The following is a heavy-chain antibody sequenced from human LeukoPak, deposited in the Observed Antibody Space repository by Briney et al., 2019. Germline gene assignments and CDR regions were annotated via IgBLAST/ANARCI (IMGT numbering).Heavy chain of an antibody. CDR1: GFTFSNYW. Sequence: GGSLRLSCAASGFTFSNYWMSWVRQAPGKGLEWVANIKRDGSDNYYVGSVEGRFTISRDNAKNSLYLQMSSLRAEDTAIYYCARALYNRGWYPDYFDSWGQGTLVTVSA. D-gene: IGHD6-19*01. CDR2: IKRDGSDN. CDR3: ARALYNRGWYPDYFDS. V-gene: IGHV3-7*01. J-gene: IGHJ4*02.